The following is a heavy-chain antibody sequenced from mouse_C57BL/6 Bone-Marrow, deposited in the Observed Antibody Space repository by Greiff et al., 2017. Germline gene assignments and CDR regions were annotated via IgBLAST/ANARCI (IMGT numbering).Heavy chain of an antibody. CDR3: AREDYYGSSPFAY. CDR2: ISNGGGST. D-gene: IGHD1-1*01. CDR1: GFTFSDYY. Sequence: EVKLMESGGGLVQPGGSLKLSCAASGFTFSDYYMYWVRQTPEKRLEWVAYISNGGGSTYYPDTVKGRFTISRDNAKNTLYLQMSRLKSEDTAMYYCAREDYYGSSPFAYWGQGTLVTVSA. V-gene: IGHV5-12*01. J-gene: IGHJ3*01.